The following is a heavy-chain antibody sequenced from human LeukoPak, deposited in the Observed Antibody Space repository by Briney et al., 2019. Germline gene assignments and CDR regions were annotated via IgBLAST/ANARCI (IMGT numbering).Heavy chain of an antibody. CDR1: GFTVSSNS. CDR2: IYSDNT. Sequence: GGSLRLSCTVPGFTVSSNSMSWVRQAPGKGLEWVSFIYSDNTHYSDSVKGRFTISRDNSKNTLYLQMNSLRAEDTAVYYCARDHEYGSGPYYFDYWGQGTLVTVSS. D-gene: IGHD3-10*01. J-gene: IGHJ4*02. V-gene: IGHV3-53*01. CDR3: ARDHEYGSGPYYFDY.